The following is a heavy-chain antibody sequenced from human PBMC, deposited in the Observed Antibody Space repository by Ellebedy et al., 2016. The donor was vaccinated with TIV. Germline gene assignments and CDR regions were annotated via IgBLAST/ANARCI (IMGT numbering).Heavy chain of an antibody. Sequence: MPSETLSLTCTVIGGSFNNFSLAWLRQPPGRGLACIAEIHHSDTTDYSPSLQTRVTISHDTSKNQFSLKLSSVTASDTAVYYCARHAKLFLCFFDYWGQGTLVTVSS. CDR1: GGSFNNFS. D-gene: IGHD2/OR15-2a*01. CDR3: ARHAKLFLCFFDY. CDR2: IHHSDTT. V-gene: IGHV4-34*01. J-gene: IGHJ4*02.